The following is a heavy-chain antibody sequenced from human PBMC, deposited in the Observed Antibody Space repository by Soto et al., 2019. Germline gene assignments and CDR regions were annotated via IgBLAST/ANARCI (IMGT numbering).Heavy chain of an antibody. CDR2: ISSSSSYI. D-gene: IGHD1-26*01. V-gene: IGHV3-21*06. CDR3: ASPTPYTGSCPGY. Sequence: PGGSLRLSCAASGFTFSSYTMNWVGRAPGKGLEWVSSISSSSSYIYYADSVKGRFTISRDNAKNSLYLQMNSLRAEDTAVYYCASPTPYTGSCPGYWGQGTLVTSPQ. J-gene: IGHJ4*02. CDR1: GFTFSSYT.